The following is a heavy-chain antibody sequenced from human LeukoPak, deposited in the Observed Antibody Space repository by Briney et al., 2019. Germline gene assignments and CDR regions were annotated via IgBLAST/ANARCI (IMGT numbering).Heavy chain of an antibody. CDR1: GYTFTCYY. V-gene: IGHV1-2*02. CDR3: ARDHGVLRYFDWLLSGRGGYWFDP. CDR2: INPNSGGT. Sequence: ASVKVSCKASGYTFTCYYMHWVRQAPGQGLEWMGWINPNSGGTNYAQKFQGRVTMTRDTSISTAYMELSRLRSDDTAVYYCARDHGVLRYFDWLLSGRGGYWFDPWGQGTLVTVSS. J-gene: IGHJ5*02. D-gene: IGHD3-9*01.